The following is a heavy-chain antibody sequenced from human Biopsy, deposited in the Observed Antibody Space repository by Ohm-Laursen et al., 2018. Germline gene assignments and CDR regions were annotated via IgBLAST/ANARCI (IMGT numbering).Heavy chain of an antibody. D-gene: IGHD2-15*01. CDR3: ARNVRLQMTEHSGVISYSRYFAMDA. CDR1: GYTFTGDY. V-gene: IGHV1-2*02. J-gene: IGHJ6*02. CDR2: IDPKTGGT. Sequence: GSSVKVSCKASGYTFTGDYIHWVRQAPGQGLEWMGWIDPKTGGTEYAQKFRGRVTMTRDTSISTMYMDLSNLRADDTALYYCARNVRLQMTEHSGVISYSRYFAMDAWGQGTTVTVSS.